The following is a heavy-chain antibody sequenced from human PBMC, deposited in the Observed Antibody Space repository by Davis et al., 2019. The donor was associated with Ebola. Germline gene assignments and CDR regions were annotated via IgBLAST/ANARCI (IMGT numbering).Heavy chain of an antibody. CDR2: IIPVFGIP. V-gene: IGHV1-69*13. CDR3: ATGGNNHGRFDY. CDR1: GATFCSYA. J-gene: IGHJ4*02. Sequence: SVKVSCKASGATFCSYAISWVRQAPGQGLDWMGGIIPVFGIPKYAQKFQGNVTISADESTTTAYLELNSLRFEDTAVYYCATGGNNHGRFDYWGQGTLLTVSS. D-gene: IGHD5-18*01.